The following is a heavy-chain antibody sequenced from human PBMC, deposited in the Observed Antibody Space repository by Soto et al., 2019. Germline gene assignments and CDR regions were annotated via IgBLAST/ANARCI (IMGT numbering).Heavy chain of an antibody. Sequence: ASETLSLTCSVSGDSISNLDYFWAWIRQPPGQALEYIGYSYKSATTYYNPSFESRVAISVDTSNSQFSLNVTSVTAADTAVYFCARGRYCLTGRCVPNWLDSWGQGALVTVS. CDR2: SYKSATT. D-gene: IGHD7-27*01. V-gene: IGHV4-30-4*01. CDR3: ARGRYCLTGRCVPNWLDS. J-gene: IGHJ5*01. CDR1: GDSISNLDYF.